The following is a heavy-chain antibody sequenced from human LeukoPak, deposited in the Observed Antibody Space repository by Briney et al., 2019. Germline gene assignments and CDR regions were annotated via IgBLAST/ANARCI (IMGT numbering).Heavy chain of an antibody. CDR2: INDSGST. CDR1: GGSFSDYY. J-gene: IGHJ6*02. Sequence: SETLSLTCAVYGGSFSDYYWSWICQPPGKGLEWIGEINDSGSTNYNPSLKSRVTISVDTSKNQFSLKLSSVTAADTAVYYCARGGAGVVVPAAPLSPSIMDVWGQGTTVTVSS. CDR3: ARGGAGVVVPAAPLSPSIMDV. V-gene: IGHV4-34*01. D-gene: IGHD2-2*01.